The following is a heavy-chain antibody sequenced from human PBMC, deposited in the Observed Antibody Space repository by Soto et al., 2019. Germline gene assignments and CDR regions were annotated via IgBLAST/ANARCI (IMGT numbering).Heavy chain of an antibody. CDR3: ARETTPWWFDP. Sequence: PSETLSLTCTVSGGSISSYYWSWIRQPPGKGLEWIGYIYYSGSTNYNPSLKSRVTISVDTSKNQFSLKLSSVTAADTAVYYCARETTPWWFDPWGQGTLVTVSS. CDR1: GGSISSYY. CDR2: IYYSGST. J-gene: IGHJ5*02. V-gene: IGHV4-59*01. D-gene: IGHD1-1*01.